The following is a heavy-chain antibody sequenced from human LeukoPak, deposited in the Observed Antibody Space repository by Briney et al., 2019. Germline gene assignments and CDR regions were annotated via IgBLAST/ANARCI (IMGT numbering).Heavy chain of an antibody. CDR2: INSDGSST. J-gene: IGHJ4*02. CDR3: ARGRYSGSYGNGGGFDY. Sequence: TGGSLRLSCAASGFTFSSYWMHWVCQAPGKGLVWVSRINSDGSSTSYADSVKGRFTISRDNAKNTLYLQMNSLRAEDTAVYYCARGRYSGSYGNGGGFDYWGQGTLVTVSS. CDR1: GFTFSSYW. V-gene: IGHV3-74*01. D-gene: IGHD1-26*01.